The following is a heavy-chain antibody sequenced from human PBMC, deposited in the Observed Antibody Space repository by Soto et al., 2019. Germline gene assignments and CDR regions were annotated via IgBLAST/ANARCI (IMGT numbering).Heavy chain of an antibody. CDR2: ISSSSSYI. V-gene: IGHV3-21*01. CDR3: ARDRVTAAGTGSFYP. CDR1: GFTFSSYS. Sequence: EVQLVESGGGLVKPGGSLRLSCAASGFTFSSYSMNWVRHAPGKGLEWVSSISSSSSYIYYVHSVKGRVTISRDNAKNSLYLQMNSLRAEDTAVYYCARDRVTAAGTGSFYPWGQGTLVTVSP. J-gene: IGHJ5*02. D-gene: IGHD6-13*01.